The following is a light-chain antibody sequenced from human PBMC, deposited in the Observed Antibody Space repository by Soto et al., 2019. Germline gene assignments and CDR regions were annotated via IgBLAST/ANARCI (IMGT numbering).Light chain of an antibody. J-gene: IGKJ2*01. CDR3: QQYYNWPPQYT. Sequence: EIVMTQSPASLSVSPGDGTTISCRASQTVASNVAWYQQKPGQGPRLLNHGASTRAAGVPARFSGSGSGTDFTLTISSLQSADFAVYYCQQYYNWPPQYTFGQGTKLQIK. V-gene: IGKV3-15*01. CDR1: QTVASN. CDR2: GAS.